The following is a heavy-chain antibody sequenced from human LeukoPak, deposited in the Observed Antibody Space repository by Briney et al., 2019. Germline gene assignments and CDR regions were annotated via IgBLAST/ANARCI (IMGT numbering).Heavy chain of an antibody. J-gene: IGHJ4*02. V-gene: IGHV3-9*01. CDR2: INWNSVHI. CDR1: GFNFNDFD. D-gene: IGHD1-14*01. CDR3: STSRPDRFIDS. Sequence: GGSLRLSCVASGFNFNDFDINWVRQVPGKGLEWVSGINWNSVHIRYADSVKGRFTIFRDNAQKSVHLQMFSLRPEDTALYYCSTSRPDRFIDSWGQGTLVTVSS.